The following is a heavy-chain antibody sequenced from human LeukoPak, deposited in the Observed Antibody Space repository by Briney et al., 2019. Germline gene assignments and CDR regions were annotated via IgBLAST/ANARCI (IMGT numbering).Heavy chain of an antibody. Sequence: PSETLSLTCTVSGGSMSSSSYYWGWIRQSPGKGLEWIGSIFYSGTTYLNPSLESRIAMSVDTSKNEFSLKVNSVTAADTAVYYCGRHARREELPHSAFDIWGQGTMVSVSS. CDR2: IFYSGTT. D-gene: IGHD5-24*01. V-gene: IGHV4-39*01. CDR1: GGSMSSSSYY. J-gene: IGHJ3*02. CDR3: GRHARREELPHSAFDI.